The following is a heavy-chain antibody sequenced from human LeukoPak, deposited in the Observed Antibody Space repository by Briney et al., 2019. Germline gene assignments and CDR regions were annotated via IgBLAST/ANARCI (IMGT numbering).Heavy chain of an antibody. CDR1: GGSFSGHY. J-gene: IGHJ6*03. Sequence: PSETLSLTCGVSGGSFSGHYWTWLRQPPGKGLEWMGEINHGGVTNYNPSLKSRVSISIDTSTNEISLNMSSVTAADTGIYYCARGRNWQTFYHYYMDVWGKGATVTVS. D-gene: IGHD1-14*01. V-gene: IGHV4-34*01. CDR2: INHGGVT. CDR3: ARGRNWQTFYHYYMDV.